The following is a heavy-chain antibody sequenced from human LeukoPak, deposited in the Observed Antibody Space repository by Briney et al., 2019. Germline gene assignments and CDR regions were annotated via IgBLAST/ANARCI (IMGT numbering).Heavy chain of an antibody. J-gene: IGHJ6*02. Sequence: GASVKVSCKASGGTFSSYAISWVRQAPGQGLEWMGRIIPILGIANYAQKFQGRVTITADKSTSTAYMELSSLRSEDTAVYYCARDREGYSGYDTYYYYGMDVWGQGTTVTVSS. D-gene: IGHD5-12*01. CDR3: ARDREGYSGYDTYYYYGMDV. CDR2: IIPILGIA. V-gene: IGHV1-69*04. CDR1: GGTFSSYA.